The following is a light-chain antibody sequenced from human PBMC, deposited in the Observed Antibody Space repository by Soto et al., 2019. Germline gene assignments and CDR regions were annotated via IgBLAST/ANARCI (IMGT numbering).Light chain of an antibody. CDR1: QSINNW. J-gene: IGKJ1*01. CDR2: KAS. Sequence: DIQMTQSPSSLSASVGDRVTITCRASQSINNWLAWYQQMPGKAPKLLIYKASTAESGVPSRFSGSASGTDFTLTISSLQPEDSATYYCQQTYSNPRTFGQGTKVDIK. CDR3: QQTYSNPRT. V-gene: IGKV1-39*01.